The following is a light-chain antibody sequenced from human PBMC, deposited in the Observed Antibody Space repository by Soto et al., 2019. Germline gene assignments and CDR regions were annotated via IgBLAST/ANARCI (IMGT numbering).Light chain of an antibody. CDR1: QNINKY. CDR3: HQSYSTPGT. V-gene: IGKV1-39*01. CDR2: GAS. Sequence: DIQMTQSPASLSASVGDRVTITCRGSQNINKYLSWYQHKPGKAPTLLIFGASSLRSGVPTRFSVDGAGTYFTLTISSLQREDFATYYCHQSYSTPGTFGRGTRVEI. J-gene: IGKJ1*01.